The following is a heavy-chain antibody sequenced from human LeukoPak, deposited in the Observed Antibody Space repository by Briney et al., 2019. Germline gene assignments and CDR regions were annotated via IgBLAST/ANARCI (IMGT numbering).Heavy chain of an antibody. D-gene: IGHD3-9*01. J-gene: IGHJ4*02. Sequence: SETLSLTCTVSGGSISSYYWSWIRQPPGKGLEWMGYIYYSGSANYNPSLKSRVTISLDTSKNQFSLKLSSVTAADTAVYYCARAAYDVLTGYETFDYWGQGTLVTVSS. CDR3: ARAAYDVLTGYETFDY. CDR1: GGSISSYY. V-gene: IGHV4-59*01. CDR2: IYYSGSA.